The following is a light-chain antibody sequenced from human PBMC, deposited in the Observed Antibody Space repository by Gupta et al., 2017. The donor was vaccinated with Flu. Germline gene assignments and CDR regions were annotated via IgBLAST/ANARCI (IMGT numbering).Light chain of an antibody. CDR2: WGS. J-gene: IGKJ5*01. CDR1: QSLLHSNGYNY. CDR3: IQDLPIIT. V-gene: IGKV2-28*01. Sequence: DIVMTQSPLYLPVTPGEPASISCRSSQSLLHSNGYNYLDWYLQKPGQSPQLLIYWGSKRAYGVPDRFSGSGSGTDFTLKSSRGEAEDVGVYYGIQDLPIITFGQGTLMEIK.